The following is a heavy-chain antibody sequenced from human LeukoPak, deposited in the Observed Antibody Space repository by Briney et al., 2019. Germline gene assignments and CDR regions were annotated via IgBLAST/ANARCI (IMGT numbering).Heavy chain of an antibody. V-gene: IGHV3-21*01. J-gene: IGHJ4*02. CDR2: ISSSSSYI. Sequence: PGGSLRLSCAASGFTFSSYSMNWVRQAPGKGLEWVSSISSSSSYIYYADSVKGRFTISRDNAKNSLYLQMNSLRDEDTAVYYCARAPDYYYGSGSPPFDYWGQGTLVTVSS. CDR3: ARAPDYYYGSGSPPFDY. D-gene: IGHD3-10*01. CDR1: GFTFSSYS.